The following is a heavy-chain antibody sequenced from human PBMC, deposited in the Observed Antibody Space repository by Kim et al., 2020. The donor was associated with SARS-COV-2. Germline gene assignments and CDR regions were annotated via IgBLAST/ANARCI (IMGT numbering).Heavy chain of an antibody. V-gene: IGHV1-46*01. CDR1: TNTFTKYY. D-gene: IGHD2-15*01. CDR2: IKPSDGGT. Sequence: ASVKVSCKASTNTFTKYYIHWVRQAPGQGLEWMGTIKPSDGGTAYAQKFRGRFIMTRDTSTTTVYMELSSLRSEDTAMYYCGRSGIDGSGYFDDWGQGTLVTVSS. CDR3: GRSGIDGSGYFDD. J-gene: IGHJ4*02.